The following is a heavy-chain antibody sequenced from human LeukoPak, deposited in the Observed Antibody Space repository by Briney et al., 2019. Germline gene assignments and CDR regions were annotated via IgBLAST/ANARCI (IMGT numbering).Heavy chain of an antibody. D-gene: IGHD3-3*01. CDR1: GFTFSDYY. V-gene: IGHV3-11*01. CDR3: ARTPSSFWSGYGPPYGMDV. CDR2: ISSSGSTI. J-gene: IGHJ6*02. Sequence: PGGSLRLSCAASGFTFSDYYMSWIRQAPGKGLEWVSYISSSGSTIYYADSVKGRFTISRDNAKNSLYLQMNSLRAEDTAVYYCARTPSSFWSGYGPPYGMDVWGQGTTVTVSS.